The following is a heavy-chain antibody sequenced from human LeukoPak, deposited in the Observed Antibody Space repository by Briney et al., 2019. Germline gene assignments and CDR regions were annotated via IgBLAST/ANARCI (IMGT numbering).Heavy chain of an antibody. CDR3: ARDSGVRCNDSSGYFLLSPFYFDY. D-gene: IGHD3-22*01. V-gene: IGHV3-7*01. Sequence: PGGSLRLSCAASGFTFSSYWMSWVRQAPGKGLEWVANIKQDGSEKYYVDSVQGRFTISRDNAKNSLYLQMNSLRAEDTAVYYCARDSGVRCNDSSGYFLLSPFYFDYWGQATLVTVSS. CDR2: IKQDGSEK. CDR1: GFTFSSYW. J-gene: IGHJ4*02.